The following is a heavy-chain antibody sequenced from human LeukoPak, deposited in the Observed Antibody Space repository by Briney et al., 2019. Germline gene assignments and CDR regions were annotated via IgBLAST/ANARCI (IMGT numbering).Heavy chain of an antibody. CDR1: GGSFSTYY. CDR3: ARVITVRGVIFDY. CDR2: IYYSGST. V-gene: IGHV4-59*01. J-gene: IGHJ4*02. Sequence: PSETLSLTCTVSGGSFSTYYWSWIRQPPGKGLEWIGYIYYSGSTNYNPSLKSRVTISVDTSKNQFSLTLNSVTAADTAVYYRARVITVRGVIFDYWGQGTLVTVSS. D-gene: IGHD3-16*01.